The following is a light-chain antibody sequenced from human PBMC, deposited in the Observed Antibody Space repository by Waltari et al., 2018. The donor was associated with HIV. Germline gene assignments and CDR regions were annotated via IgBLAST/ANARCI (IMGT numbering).Light chain of an antibody. Sequence: QSALTQPASVSGSPGQSITISCTGTSSDIGTYNYVSCYQQHPGKAPKLMIYDVSNRPSGVSNRFSGSKSGNTASLTISGLQAEDEADYYCSSYTSSSTPVVFGGGTKLTVL. CDR2: DVS. CDR3: SSYTSSSTPVV. CDR1: SSDIGTYNY. J-gene: IGLJ2*01. V-gene: IGLV2-14*01.